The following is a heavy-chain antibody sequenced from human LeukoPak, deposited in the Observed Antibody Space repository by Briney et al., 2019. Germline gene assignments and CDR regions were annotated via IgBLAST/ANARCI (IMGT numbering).Heavy chain of an antibody. CDR1: GGSLSGYF. Sequence: KPSETLSLTCAVYGGSLSGYFWSWIRQPPGKGLEWIGEIHHTGATNYKPSLKSRVSISLDMSKNQLSLEVRSVTAADTAVYYCARGRLDYYYMDVWGRGTTVTVSS. CDR2: IHHTGAT. J-gene: IGHJ6*03. V-gene: IGHV4-34*01. CDR3: ARGRLDYYYMDV. D-gene: IGHD3-9*01.